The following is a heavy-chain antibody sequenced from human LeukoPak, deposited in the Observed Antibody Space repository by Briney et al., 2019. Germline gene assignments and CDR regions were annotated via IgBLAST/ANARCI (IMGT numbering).Heavy chain of an antibody. CDR1: GFIFNNYG. V-gene: IGHV3-30*02. Sequence: GGSLRLSCAASGFIFNNYGMHWVRQAPGKGLEWVAFIRYDGTNKYYADSVKGRFTISRDNSKSTHYLHLNSLRAEDTAVYHCARDYDFGSGSESLGALDIWGQGTMVTVSS. D-gene: IGHD3-10*01. J-gene: IGHJ3*02. CDR3: ARDYDFGSGSESLGALDI. CDR2: IRYDGTNK.